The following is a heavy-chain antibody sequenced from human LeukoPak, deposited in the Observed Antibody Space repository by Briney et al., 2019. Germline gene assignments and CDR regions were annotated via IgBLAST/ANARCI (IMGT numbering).Heavy chain of an antibody. V-gene: IGHV3-21*01. J-gene: IGHJ4*02. CDR2: ISSSSSYI. Sequence: GGSLRLSCAASGFTFSSYSMNWVRQAPGKGLEWFSSISSSSSYIYYADSVKGRFTISRDNAKNSLYLQMNSLRAEDTAVYYCARLVGQSVASLDWGQGTLVTVSS. CDR1: GFTFSSYS. CDR3: ARLVGQSVASLD. D-gene: IGHD6-6*01.